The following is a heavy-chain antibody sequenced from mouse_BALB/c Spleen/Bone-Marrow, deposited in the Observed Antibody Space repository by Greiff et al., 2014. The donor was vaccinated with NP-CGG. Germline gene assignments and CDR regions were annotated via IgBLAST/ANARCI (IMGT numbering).Heavy chain of an antibody. CDR1: GYTFSSYW. J-gene: IGHJ4*01. CDR2: ILPGRGST. Sequence: VQLQQSGAELMKPGASVKISCKATGYTFSSYWIEWVKQRPGNGLEWIGEILPGRGSTNYNEKFKGKATFTSDTSSNTAYMQLSSLTSEDSAVYYCARWDTTAMDYWGQGTSVTVSS. CDR3: ARWDTTAMDY. D-gene: IGHD1-1*01. V-gene: IGHV1-9*01.